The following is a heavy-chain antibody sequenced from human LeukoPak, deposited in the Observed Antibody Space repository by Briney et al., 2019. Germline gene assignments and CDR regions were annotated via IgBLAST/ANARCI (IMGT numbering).Heavy chain of an antibody. CDR3: AKDSAFNYDSSGYADY. Sequence: GRSLRLSCAASGFNVDGYGMHWVRQTPGKGLEWVAVVWFDGTKRDYAGSVKGRFTISRDNSKNTVYLEMNRLRVGDTAIYYCAKDSAFNYDSSGYADYWGQGTLVIVSS. V-gene: IGHV3-33*06. J-gene: IGHJ4*02. D-gene: IGHD3-22*01. CDR2: VWFDGTKR. CDR1: GFNVDGYG.